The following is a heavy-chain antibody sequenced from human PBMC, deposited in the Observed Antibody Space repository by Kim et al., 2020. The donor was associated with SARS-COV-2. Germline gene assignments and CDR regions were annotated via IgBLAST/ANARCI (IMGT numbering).Heavy chain of an antibody. Sequence: GGSLRLSCEASGFTFSSYAMSWVRQAPGKGLEWVSAISGSGGSTYYADSVKGRFTISRDNSKNTLYLQMNSLRAEDTAVYYCAKDRPSGSGSYYKGYGMDVWGQGTTVTVSS. CDR3: AKDRPSGSGSYYKGYGMDV. J-gene: IGHJ6*02. CDR1: GFTFSSYA. CDR2: ISGSGGST. V-gene: IGHV3-23*01. D-gene: IGHD3-10*01.